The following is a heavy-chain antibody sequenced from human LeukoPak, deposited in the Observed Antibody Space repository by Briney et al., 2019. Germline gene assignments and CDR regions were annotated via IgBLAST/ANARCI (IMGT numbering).Heavy chain of an antibody. V-gene: IGHV3-23*01. J-gene: IGHJ4*02. Sequence: GGSLRLSCAASGFTFSSYAMSWVRQAPGKGLEWVSAISGSGGSTYYADSVKGRFTISRDNSKNTLYLQMNSPRAEDTAVYYCARETSITGTTPFDYWGQGTLVTVSS. CDR2: ISGSGGST. CDR3: ARETSITGTTPFDY. D-gene: IGHD1-7*01. CDR1: GFTFSSYA.